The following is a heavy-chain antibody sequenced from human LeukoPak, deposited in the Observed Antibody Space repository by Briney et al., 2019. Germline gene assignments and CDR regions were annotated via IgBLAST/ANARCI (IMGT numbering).Heavy chain of an antibody. CDR2: LSHDGSHS. Sequence: GGSLRLSCVASGFTFSDYAMHWVRQPLGKGPEWVAALSHDGSHSSYADSVKGRFTISKDKSQNTVYLQMNSLRTEDTAVYYCARDGNGGTLDAFDIWGQGTMVTVSS. D-gene: IGHD2-8*01. CDR1: GFTFSDYA. CDR3: ARDGNGGTLDAFDI. V-gene: IGHV3-30*04. J-gene: IGHJ3*02.